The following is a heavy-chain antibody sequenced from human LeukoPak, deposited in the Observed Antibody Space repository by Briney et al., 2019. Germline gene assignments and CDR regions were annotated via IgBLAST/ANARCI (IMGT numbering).Heavy chain of an antibody. Sequence: SETLSLTCTVSRGSTSTYYWSWIRQPAGKGLEWIGRIYTSGSTNYNPSLKSRVTMSVDTSKNQFSLKLSSVTAADTAVYYCAREDTMVRGLDYWGQGTLVTVSS. CDR2: IYTSGST. V-gene: IGHV4-4*07. CDR3: AREDTMVRGLDY. CDR1: RGSTSTYY. D-gene: IGHD3-10*01. J-gene: IGHJ4*02.